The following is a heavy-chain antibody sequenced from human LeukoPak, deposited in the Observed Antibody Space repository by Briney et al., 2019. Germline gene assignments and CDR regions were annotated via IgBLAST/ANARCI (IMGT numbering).Heavy chain of an antibody. J-gene: IGHJ3*02. D-gene: IGHD6-6*01. V-gene: IGHV4-59*01. CDR1: GGSISSYY. Sequence: SETLSLTCTVSGGSISSYYWSWIRQPPGKGLEWIGYIYYSGSTNYNPSLKSRVTISVDTSKNQFSLKLSSVTAADTAVYYCARTYSSSPFDIWGQGTMVTVSS. CDR2: IYYSGST. CDR3: ARTYSSSPFDI.